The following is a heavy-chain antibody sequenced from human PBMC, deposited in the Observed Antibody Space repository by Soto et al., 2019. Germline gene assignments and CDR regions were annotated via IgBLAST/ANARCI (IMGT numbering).Heavy chain of an antibody. D-gene: IGHD3-10*01. J-gene: IGHJ6*02. CDR1: GGTFSSYV. CDR3: ASESGLTRVMDV. V-gene: IGHV1-69*18. Sequence: QVQAVQSGAEVKKPGSSVKVSCKASGGTFSSYVISWVRQAPGQGLEWMGRIIPIFGTANYAQKFQGRVTITADESTSTAYMELSSMRSEDTAVYYCASESGLTRVMDVWGQGTTITVSS. CDR2: IIPIFGTA.